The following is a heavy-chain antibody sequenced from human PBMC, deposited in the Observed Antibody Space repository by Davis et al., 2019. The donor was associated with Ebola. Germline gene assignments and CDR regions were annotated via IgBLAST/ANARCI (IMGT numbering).Heavy chain of an antibody. CDR3: TSTVDTADY. CDR2: IRSKANSYAT. D-gene: IGHD5-18*01. V-gene: IGHV3-73*01. Sequence: GESLKISCAASGFTFSGSAMHWVRQASGKRLEWVGRIRSKANSYATAYAASVKGRFTISRDDSKNTAYLQMNSLKTEDTAVYYCTSTVDTADYWGQGTLVTVSS. J-gene: IGHJ4*02. CDR1: GFTFSGSA.